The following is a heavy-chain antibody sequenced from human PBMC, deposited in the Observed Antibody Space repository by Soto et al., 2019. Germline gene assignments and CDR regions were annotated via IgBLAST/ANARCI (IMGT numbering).Heavy chain of an antibody. CDR3: ARFYCSGGSCYLDY. D-gene: IGHD2-15*01. CDR2: IKQDGSEK. CDR1: GFTFSSYW. V-gene: IGHV3-7*05. Sequence: EVQLVESGGGLVQPGGSLRLSCAASGFTFSSYWMSWVRQAPGKGLEWVANIKQDGSEKYYVDSVKGRFTISRDNAKNSLYLQMNSLRAEDTAVYYWARFYCSGGSCYLDYWGQGTLVTVSS. J-gene: IGHJ4*03.